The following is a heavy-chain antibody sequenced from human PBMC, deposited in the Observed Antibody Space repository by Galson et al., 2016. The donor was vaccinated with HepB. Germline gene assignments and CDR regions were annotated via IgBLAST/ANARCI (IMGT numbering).Heavy chain of an antibody. D-gene: IGHD5-24*01. V-gene: IGHV3-23*01. J-gene: IGHJ6*02. CDR2: ISGSRGNT. CDR3: AKVGWREYDGY. CDR1: GFTFSMYG. Sequence: SLRLSCAASGFTFSMYGMSWVRQAPGKGLEWVSSISGSRGNTYYADFVKGRFTISRDNSKNTVYLQMSSLRVDDTAVYYCAKVGWREYDGYWGQGTTVTVSS.